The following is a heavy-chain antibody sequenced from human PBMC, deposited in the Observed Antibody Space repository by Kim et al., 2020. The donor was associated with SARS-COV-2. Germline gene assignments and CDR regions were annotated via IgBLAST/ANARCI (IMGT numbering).Heavy chain of an antibody. D-gene: IGHD2-2*01. V-gene: IGHV1-8*01. CDR3: ARGYRSSTSCYVVAVAEGAFDI. Sequence: ASVKVSCKASGYTFTSYDINWVRQATGQGLEWMGWMNPNSGNTGYAQKFQGRVTMTRNTSISTAYMELSSLRSEDTAVYYCARGYRSSTSCYVVAVAEGAFDIWGQGTMVTVSS. CDR1: GYTFTSYD. J-gene: IGHJ3*02. CDR2: MNPNSGNT.